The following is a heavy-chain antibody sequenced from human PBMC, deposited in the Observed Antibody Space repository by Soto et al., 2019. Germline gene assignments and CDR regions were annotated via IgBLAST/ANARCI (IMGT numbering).Heavy chain of an antibody. CDR2: TFSTGTS. J-gene: IGHJ6*02. D-gene: IGHD3-10*01. V-gene: IGHV4-4*07. CDR1: GGSMTSNY. CDR3: VRVPERGYNLYSGIMDV. Sequence: SEALSLTCTVSGGSMTSNYWNWIRHPAGRGLEWIGRTFSTGTSSSNPSLKGRVTMSIDTSNRQFSLNLNSVTAADTAVYYCVRVPERGYNLYSGIMDVWGPGSSVTVSS.